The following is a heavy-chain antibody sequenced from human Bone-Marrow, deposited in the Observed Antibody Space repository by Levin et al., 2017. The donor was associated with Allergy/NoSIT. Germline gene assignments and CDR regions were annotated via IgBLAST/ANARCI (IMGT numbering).Heavy chain of an antibody. CDR2: ISSNGRTT. D-gene: IGHD1-1*01. V-gene: IGHV3-48*03. CDR1: GFTFSGYE. CDR3: AKDYSWSPDI. Sequence: GGSLRLSCAASGFTFSGYEMNWVRQAPGKGLEWLSYISSNGRTTYYAGSVKGRFTTSRDNAKNSLYLQMNSLRAEDTAVYYCAKDYSWSPDIWGQGTMLTVSS. J-gene: IGHJ3*02.